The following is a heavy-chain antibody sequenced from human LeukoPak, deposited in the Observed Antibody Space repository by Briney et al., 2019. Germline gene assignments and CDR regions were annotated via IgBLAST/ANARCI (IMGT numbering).Heavy chain of an antibody. CDR3: AKAAPPGFLPPFDY. Sequence: PGGSLRLSCAASGFTFSSYAMSWDRQAPGKGLEGVAAISGSGGSTYYADSVKGRVTISRDNSKNTLYLQMNSLRAEHTDVYYCAKAAPPGFLPPFDYWGQGTLVTVSS. D-gene: IGHD3-10*01. V-gene: IGHV3-23*01. J-gene: IGHJ4*02. CDR2: ISGSGGST. CDR1: GFTFSSYA.